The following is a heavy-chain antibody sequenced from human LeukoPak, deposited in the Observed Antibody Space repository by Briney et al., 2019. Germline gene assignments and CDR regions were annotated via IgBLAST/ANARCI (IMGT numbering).Heavy chain of an antibody. V-gene: IGHV4-34*01. D-gene: IGHD6-19*01. CDR1: GGSFSGYY. CDR3: AREDGSGWYGPHWYFDL. J-gene: IGHJ2*01. CDR2: INHSGST. Sequence: PSETLSLTCAVYGGSFSGYYWSWIRQPPGKGLEWLGEINHSGSTNYNPSLKSRVIISVDTSKNQFSLKLSSVTAADTAVYYCAREDGSGWYGPHWYFDLWGRGTLVTVSS.